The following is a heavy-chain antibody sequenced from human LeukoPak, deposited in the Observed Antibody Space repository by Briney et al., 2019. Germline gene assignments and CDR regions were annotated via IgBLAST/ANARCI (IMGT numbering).Heavy chain of an antibody. CDR1: GGSFICYY. CDR2: INHSGST. J-gene: IGHJ5*02. Sequence: SETLSLTCAVYGGSFICYYWSWIRQPPGKGLDWIGEINHSGSTNYNPSLKSRVTISVDTSKNQFSLKLSSVTAADTAAYYCARFPRITMVRGEYWFDPWRQGTLVTVSS. D-gene: IGHD3-10*01. V-gene: IGHV4-34*01. CDR3: ARFPRITMVRGEYWFDP.